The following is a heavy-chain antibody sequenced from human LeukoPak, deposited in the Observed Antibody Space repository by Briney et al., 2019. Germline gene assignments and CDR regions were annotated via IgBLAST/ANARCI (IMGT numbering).Heavy chain of an antibody. V-gene: IGHV3-33*01. D-gene: IGHD3-10*01. CDR3: VRDQLIRSGDWCFDL. J-gene: IGHJ2*01. CDR1: GFTFSRYG. Sequence: QPGRSPRLSCAASGFTFSRYGMHWVRQAPGKGLEWVAVIWYDGSNQYYADSVKGRFTISRDNSKNTLYLQLNSLRAEDTAVYYCVRDQLIRSGDWCFDLWGRGTLVTVSS. CDR2: IWYDGSNQ.